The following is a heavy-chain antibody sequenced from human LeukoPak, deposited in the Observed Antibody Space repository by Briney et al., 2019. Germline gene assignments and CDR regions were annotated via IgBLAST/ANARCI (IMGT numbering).Heavy chain of an antibody. V-gene: IGHV1-2*06. D-gene: IGHD3-22*01. J-gene: IGHJ3*02. Sequence: ASVKVSCTASGYTFTGYYIHWVRQAPGQGLEWMGRINPNNGGTNYAQKFQGRVTMTRDMSMSTAYMELSRLRSVDTAVYYCAGEDNSSGYRPFDIWGQGTMVTVPS. CDR3: AGEDNSSGYRPFDI. CDR2: INPNNGGT. CDR1: GYTFTGYY.